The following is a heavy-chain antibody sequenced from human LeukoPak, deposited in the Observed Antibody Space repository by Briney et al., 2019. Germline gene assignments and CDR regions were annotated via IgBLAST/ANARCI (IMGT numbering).Heavy chain of an antibody. CDR3: AKDSPGYCSSTSCYGMDV. D-gene: IGHD2-2*01. CDR1: GFTFSSYA. Sequence: GASLRLSCAASGFTFSSYAMSWVRQAPGKRLEWVSAISGSGGSTYYADSVKGRFTISRDNSKNTLYLQMNSLRAEDTAVYYCAKDSPGYCSSTSCYGMDVWGQGTTVTVSS. V-gene: IGHV3-23*01. CDR2: ISGSGGST. J-gene: IGHJ6*02.